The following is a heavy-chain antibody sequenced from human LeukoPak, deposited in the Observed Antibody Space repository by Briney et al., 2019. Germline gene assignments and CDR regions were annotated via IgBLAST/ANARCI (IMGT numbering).Heavy chain of an antibody. J-gene: IGHJ3*02. V-gene: IGHV4-59*01. Sequence: SETLSLTCTVSGAYISSYYWSWIRQPPGKTLEWIGYSYYTGTTNYNPSLKSRVTISVDTSKNQFALKVSSMTATDTAVYYCARDLRYSSDWESVHASDIWGQGTTVTVTS. CDR2: SYYTGTT. D-gene: IGHD6-25*01. CDR1: GAYISSYY. CDR3: ARDLRYSSDWESVHASDI.